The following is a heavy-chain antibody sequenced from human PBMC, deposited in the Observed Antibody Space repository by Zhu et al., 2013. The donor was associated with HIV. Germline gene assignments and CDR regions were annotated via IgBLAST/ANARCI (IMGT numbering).Heavy chain of an antibody. V-gene: IGHV4-31*03. J-gene: IGHJ3*01. CDR3: AAAGTWRRDIAFDF. CDR2: IFYSGST. Sequence: QVQLQESGPGLVKPSQTLSLTCTVSGGSISSSGYYWNWIRQHPGKGLEWIGYIFYSGSTYYNPSLKSRVTISVDTSKNQFSLKLSSVSAADTAVYYGAAAGTWRRDIAFDFWGQGTVATVSS. CDR1: GGSISSSGYY. D-gene: IGHD6-13*01.